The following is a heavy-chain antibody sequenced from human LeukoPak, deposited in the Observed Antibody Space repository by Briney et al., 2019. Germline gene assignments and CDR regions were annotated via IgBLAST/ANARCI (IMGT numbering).Heavy chain of an antibody. CDR2: INPNSGGT. J-gene: IGHJ4*02. V-gene: IGHV1-2*06. Sequence: ASVKVSCKASGYTFTGYYMHWVRQAPGQGLEWMGRINPNSGGTNYAQKFQGRVTMTRDTSISTAYMELSRLRSDDTAVYYCARIAAAGPQDFDYWGQGTLVTVSS. CDR3: ARIAAAGPQDFDY. D-gene: IGHD6-13*01. CDR1: GYTFTGYY.